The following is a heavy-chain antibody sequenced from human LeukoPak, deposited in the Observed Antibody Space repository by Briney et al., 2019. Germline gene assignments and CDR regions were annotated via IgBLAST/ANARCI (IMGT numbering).Heavy chain of an antibody. J-gene: IGHJ4*02. V-gene: IGHV3-30*04. CDR3: ARGKQLVPDY. Sequence: GGSLRLSCAASGFTFSPYAMHWVRQAPGKGLERVALISFDGSYEYYADSAKGRFTISRDNSKNTLYLLMSSLRPDDTGIYYCARGKQLVPDYWGQGTVVTVSS. CDR2: ISFDGSYE. D-gene: IGHD6-6*01. CDR1: GFTFSPYA.